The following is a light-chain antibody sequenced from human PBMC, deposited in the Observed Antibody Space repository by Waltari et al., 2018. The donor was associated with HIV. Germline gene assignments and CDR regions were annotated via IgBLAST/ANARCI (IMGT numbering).Light chain of an antibody. CDR2: DAS. Sequence: DIQLTQSPSSLSESVGDRVTITCQASQDIRSYLDWYQHRPGNAPKLLISDASDLETGVPSRFSGSGSGAHFTFTISSLQPADIATYYCQQYDNVPVTFGPGTKVEIK. V-gene: IGKV1-33*01. CDR3: QQYDNVPVT. J-gene: IGKJ3*01. CDR1: QDIRSY.